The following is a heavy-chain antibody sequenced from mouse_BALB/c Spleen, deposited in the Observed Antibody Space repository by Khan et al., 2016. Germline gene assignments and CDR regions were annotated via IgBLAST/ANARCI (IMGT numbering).Heavy chain of an antibody. J-gene: IGHJ4*01. Sequence: EVQLQESGPGLMKPSQSLSLTCTVTGYSITSDYAWNWIRQFPGNKLEWMGYIIYSGSTTYTPSLKSRISITRDTSKNQFFLQLNSVTIDDTATYYGASDGPNYAMDYWGQGTSVTVSS. CDR2: IIYSGST. D-gene: IGHD2-3*01. V-gene: IGHV3-2*02. CDR3: ASDGPNYAMDY. CDR1: GYSITSDYA.